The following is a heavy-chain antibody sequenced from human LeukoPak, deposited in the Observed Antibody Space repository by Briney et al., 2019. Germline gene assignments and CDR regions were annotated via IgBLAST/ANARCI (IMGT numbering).Heavy chain of an antibody. Sequence: QAGGSLRLSCAASGFSFSGHWMHWARQLPGKGLVWVSRISPTGSTTSYADSVKGRFTVSRDNAKNTLYLQVNNLRAEDTAVYYCANNFLRGHAYWGQGTLVTVSS. V-gene: IGHV3-74*01. D-gene: IGHD1/OR15-1a*01. CDR3: ANNFLRGHAY. CDR2: ISPTGSTT. J-gene: IGHJ4*02. CDR1: GFSFSGHW.